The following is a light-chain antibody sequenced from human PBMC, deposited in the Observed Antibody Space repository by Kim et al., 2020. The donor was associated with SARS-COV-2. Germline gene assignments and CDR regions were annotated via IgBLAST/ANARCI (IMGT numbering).Light chain of an antibody. Sequence: PEERATLPCRASQSVSSNVAWYQQTPGQAPARLIYGASTRATGIPARFSGSGSGTEFTLTISSLQSEDFAVYYCQQYNNWPPWTFGQGTQVDIK. CDR2: GAS. J-gene: IGKJ1*01. CDR1: QSVSSN. CDR3: QQYNNWPPWT. V-gene: IGKV3-15*01.